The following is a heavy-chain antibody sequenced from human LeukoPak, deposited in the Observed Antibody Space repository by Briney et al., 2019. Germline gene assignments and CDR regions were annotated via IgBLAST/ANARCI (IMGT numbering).Heavy chain of an antibody. CDR2: INHSGYT. Sequence: SETLSLTCAVSGVSFDDYYWSWVRQTPGKGLEWLGEINHSGYTNDSPSLKSRVTLSIDTSNKQFSLNLRSVTVADAGIYYCTRMTTGHDYWGQGTLVPVSS. D-gene: IGHD4-17*01. CDR3: TRMTTGHDY. CDR1: GVSFDDYY. V-gene: IGHV4-34*01. J-gene: IGHJ4*02.